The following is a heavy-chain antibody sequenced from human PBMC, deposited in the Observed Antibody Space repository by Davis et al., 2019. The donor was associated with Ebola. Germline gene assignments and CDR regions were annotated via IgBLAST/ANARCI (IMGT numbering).Heavy chain of an antibody. D-gene: IGHD1/OR15-1a*01. CDR3: ARDVLNSPEGSWFDP. CDR2: IDPYDSYT. Sequence: KVSCKGSGYSFTSYWITWVRQMPGKGLEWMGRIDPYDSYTNYSPSFQGHVTISADKSITTAYLQWSSLKASDTAMYYCARDVLNSPEGSWFDPWGQGTLVTVSS. CDR1: GYSFTSYW. V-gene: IGHV5-10-1*01. J-gene: IGHJ5*02.